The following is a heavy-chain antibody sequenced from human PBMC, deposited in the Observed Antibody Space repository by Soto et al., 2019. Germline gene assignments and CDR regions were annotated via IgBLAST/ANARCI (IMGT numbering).Heavy chain of an antibody. CDR2: INHSGST. D-gene: IGHD2-8*02. CDR1: GGSFSGYY. V-gene: IGHV4-34*01. CDR3: ARDKITGLFDY. J-gene: IGHJ4*02. Sequence: QVQLQQWGAGLLKPSETLSLTCAVYGGSFSGYYWTWIRQPPGTGLEWIGEINHSGSTNYNPSLKSRVTISVDTSQHQFSLKLTSVTAADPAVYYCARDKITGLFDYWGQGTLVTVSS.